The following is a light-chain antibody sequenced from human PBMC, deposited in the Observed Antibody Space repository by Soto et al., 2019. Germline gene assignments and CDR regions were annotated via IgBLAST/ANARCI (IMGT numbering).Light chain of an antibody. CDR3: QQYNNYPLT. CDR1: QDISTY. CDR2: AAS. V-gene: IGKV1-16*02. Sequence: DIQMTQSPSSLSASVGDRVTITCRASQDISTYLAWFQQKPGKAPKSLLYAASSLQSGVPSKFSGSGFGTYFTLTSSNLQPEDFATYYCQQYNNYPLTFGGGTQVEIK. J-gene: IGKJ4*01.